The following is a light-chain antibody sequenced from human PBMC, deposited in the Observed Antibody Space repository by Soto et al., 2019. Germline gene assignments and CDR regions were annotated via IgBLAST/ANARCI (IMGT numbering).Light chain of an antibody. CDR2: SAS. Sequence: DIQLTQSPSFLSASVGDRVTITCRASQGIGSFLAWYQQKPGKAPRLLIYSASTLQSGVSLRFSGSGSGTEFTLTISSLQSEDFATYYCQQFTSYPPTFGQGTKVEIK. CDR1: QGIGSF. CDR3: QQFTSYPPT. J-gene: IGKJ1*01. V-gene: IGKV1-9*01.